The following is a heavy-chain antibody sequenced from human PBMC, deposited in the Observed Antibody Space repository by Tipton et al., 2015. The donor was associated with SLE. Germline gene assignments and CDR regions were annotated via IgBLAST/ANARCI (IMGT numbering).Heavy chain of an antibody. CDR2: IYGPGST. CDR3: ARDLQYSSGPMDAFDV. CDR1: GGSITSGSYY. D-gene: IGHD3-22*01. J-gene: IGHJ3*01. Sequence: LRLSCTVSGGSITSGSYYWSWIRQPAGKGLEWIGHIYGPGSTNYNPSFKSRVTMSVDTSKKQFYLKLSSVTAADTAIYYCARDLQYSSGPMDAFDVWGQGTMVTVSS. V-gene: IGHV4-61*09.